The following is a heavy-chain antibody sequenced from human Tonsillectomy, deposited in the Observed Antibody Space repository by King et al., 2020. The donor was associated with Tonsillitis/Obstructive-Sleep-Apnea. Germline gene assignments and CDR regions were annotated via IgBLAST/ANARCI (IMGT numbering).Heavy chain of an antibody. J-gene: IGHJ2*01. V-gene: IGHV7-4-1*02. CDR3: ARGGYCSCSSCYNSYFDL. Sequence: VQLVESGSELKKPGASVKVSCKASGYTFTSYAMNWVRQAPGQGLEWMGWISTNTGNPTYAQGFTGRFVFSLDTSVSTAYLQISSLKAEDTAVYYCARGGYCSCSSCYNSYFDLWGRGTLVTVSS. CDR2: ISTNTGNP. CDR1: GYTFTSYA. D-gene: IGHD2-2*02.